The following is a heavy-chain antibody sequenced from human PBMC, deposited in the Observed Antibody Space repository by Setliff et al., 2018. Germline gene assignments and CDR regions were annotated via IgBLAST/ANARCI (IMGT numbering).Heavy chain of an antibody. J-gene: IGHJ4*03. CDR3: ASAQGAHSAFDY. CDR1: EDSFPSDW. Sequence: PGESLKISCKVSEDSFPSDWIGWVRQTPGKGLEWMGIIFPGDSDTRYSPSFQGQVTISADKSINTAYLQWRNLKASDTAIYYCASAQGAHSAFDYWGPETLLVTVSS. V-gene: IGHV5-51*01. D-gene: IGHD1-26*01. CDR2: IFPGDSDT.